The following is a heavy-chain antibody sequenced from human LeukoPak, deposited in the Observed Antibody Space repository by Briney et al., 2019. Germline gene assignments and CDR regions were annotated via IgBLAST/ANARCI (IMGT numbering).Heavy chain of an antibody. V-gene: IGHV3-23*01. CDR1: GFTFSSYA. CDR3: ASTYYYDSSGYSPFDY. D-gene: IGHD3-22*01. J-gene: IGHJ4*02. CDR2: ISGSGGST. Sequence: GGSLRLSCAASGFTFSSYAMSWVRQAPGKGLEWVSAISGSGGSTYYADSVKGRFTISRDNSKNTLYLQMNSLRAEDTAVYYWASTYYYDSSGYSPFDYWGQGTLVTVSS.